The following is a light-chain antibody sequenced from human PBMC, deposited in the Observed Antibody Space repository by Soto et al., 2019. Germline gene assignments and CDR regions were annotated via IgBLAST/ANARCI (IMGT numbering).Light chain of an antibody. J-gene: IGKJ1*01. CDR1: QSVSSN. Sequence: EIVMTQSPATLSVSPGERATLSCRASQSVSSNLAWYQQKPGQAPRLLIYGASTRATGIPARFSGSGSGTEFTLTISSLQAEDFAVYYCQLYNNRPPWTFGQGTKVEIK. CDR3: QLYNNRPPWT. CDR2: GAS. V-gene: IGKV3-15*01.